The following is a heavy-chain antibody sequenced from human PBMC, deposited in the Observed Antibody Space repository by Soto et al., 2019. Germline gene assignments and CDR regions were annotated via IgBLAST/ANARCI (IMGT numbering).Heavy chain of an antibody. J-gene: IGHJ3*02. CDR1: GGTFSSYA. D-gene: IGHD3-22*01. CDR2: IIPIFGTA. Sequence: GASVKVSCKASGGTFSSYAISWVRQAPGQGLEWMGGIIPIFGTANYARKFQGRVTITADESTSTAYMELSSLRSEDTAVYYCARVRRVVYYYDSSGYSGALDIWGQGAMVTVSS. CDR3: ARVRRVVYYYDSSGYSGALDI. V-gene: IGHV1-69*01.